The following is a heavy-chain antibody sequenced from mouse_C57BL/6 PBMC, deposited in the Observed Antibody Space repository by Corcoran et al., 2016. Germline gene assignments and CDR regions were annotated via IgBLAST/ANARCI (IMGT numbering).Heavy chain of an antibody. CDR2: INPNNGGT. J-gene: IGHJ2*01. CDR3: ARGAIYLYYFDY. D-gene: IGHD2-3*01. CDR1: GYTFTDYY. Sequence: EVQLQQSGPELVKPGASVKISCKASGYTFTDYYMNWVKQSHGKSLEWIGDINPNNGGTSYNQKFKGKATLTVDKSSSTAYMEVRSLTSEDSAVYYCARGAIYLYYFDYWGQGTTLTVSS. V-gene: IGHV1-26*01.